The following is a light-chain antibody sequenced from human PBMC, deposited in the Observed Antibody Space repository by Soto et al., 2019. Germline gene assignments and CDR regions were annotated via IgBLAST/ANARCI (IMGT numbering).Light chain of an antibody. CDR1: QSVSSY. J-gene: IGKJ1*01. V-gene: IGKV3-11*01. CDR3: LQHNSYPST. Sequence: EIGLTQSPGPLSLSAGERATVSCVASQSVSSYLAWYQQKPGQAPRLLIYDASNRATGIPARFSGSGSGTDFTLTISSLQPEDFATYYCLQHNSYPSTFGQGTKVDIK. CDR2: DAS.